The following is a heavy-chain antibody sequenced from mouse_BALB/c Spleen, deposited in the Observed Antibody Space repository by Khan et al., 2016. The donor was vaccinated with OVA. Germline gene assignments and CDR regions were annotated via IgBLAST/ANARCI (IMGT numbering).Heavy chain of an antibody. CDR1: GYSFTSYW. J-gene: IGHJ2*01. CDR2: IYPGISDT. Sequence: VQLQQSGPVLARPGASVKMSCKASGYSFTSYWMHWVKQRPGLGLEWMGAIYPGISDTRYNQKFKGKAKLTAVTSASTAYMELSSLTNDDSAVYYCTRSYDSYYFDYWGQGTLLTVSS. D-gene: IGHD2-4*01. CDR3: TRSYDSYYFDY. V-gene: IGHV1-5*01.